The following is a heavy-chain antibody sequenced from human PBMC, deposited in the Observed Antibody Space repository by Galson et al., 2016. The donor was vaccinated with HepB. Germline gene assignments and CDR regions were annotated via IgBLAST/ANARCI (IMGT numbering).Heavy chain of an antibody. CDR2: MYYSGST. D-gene: IGHD4-23*01. J-gene: IGHJ3*02. CDR1: GDSINDYS. CDR3: ARGKRAFEI. V-gene: IGHV4-59*01. Sequence: SETLSLTCTVSGDSINDYSWSWIRQPPGKGLQWIGYMYYSGSTNYNPSLKSRVTISGDTSKNHFSLKLSSVTAADTAVYYCARGKRAFEIWGQGTMVTVSS.